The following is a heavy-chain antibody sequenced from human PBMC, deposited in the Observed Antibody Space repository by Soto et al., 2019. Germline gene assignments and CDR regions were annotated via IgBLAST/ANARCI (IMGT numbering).Heavy chain of an antibody. Sequence: PSETLSLTCAVSGGSISSSNWWSWVRQPPGKGLEWIGEIYHSGSTNYNPSLKSRVTISVDKSKNQFSLKLSSVTAADMAVYYCARDRGIAVAGAFYYYGMDVWGQGTTVTVSS. J-gene: IGHJ6*02. CDR3: ARDRGIAVAGAFYYYGMDV. D-gene: IGHD6-19*01. CDR1: GGSISSSNW. V-gene: IGHV4-4*02. CDR2: IYHSGST.